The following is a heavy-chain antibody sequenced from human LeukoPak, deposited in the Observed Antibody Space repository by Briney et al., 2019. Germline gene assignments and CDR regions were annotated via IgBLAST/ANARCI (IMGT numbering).Heavy chain of an antibody. CDR2: INAGNGNT. D-gene: IGHD3-22*01. CDR3: ATADYYDSSGYYSYYFDY. Sequence: GASVKVSCKASGYSFTSYAMHWVRQAPGQRLEWMGWINAGNGNTKYSQKFQGRVTITRDTSASTAYMELSSLRSEDTAVYYCATADYYDSSGYYSYYFDYWGQGTLVTVSS. CDR1: GYSFTSYA. V-gene: IGHV1-3*01. J-gene: IGHJ4*02.